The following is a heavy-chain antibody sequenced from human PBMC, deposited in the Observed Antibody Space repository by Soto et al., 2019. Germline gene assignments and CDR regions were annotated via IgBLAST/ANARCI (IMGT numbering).Heavy chain of an antibody. Sequence: GGSLRLSCAASGFTFSNYALSWVRQAPGKGLEWVSAISGRGTNIFFADSVKGRFTISRDDSNSTLHLQMNSLRDEDTAVYYCAKHKAYGSGSVFDYWGQGILVTVSS. J-gene: IGHJ4*02. D-gene: IGHD3-10*01. CDR3: AKHKAYGSGSVFDY. CDR1: GFTFSNYA. V-gene: IGHV3-23*01. CDR2: ISGRGTNI.